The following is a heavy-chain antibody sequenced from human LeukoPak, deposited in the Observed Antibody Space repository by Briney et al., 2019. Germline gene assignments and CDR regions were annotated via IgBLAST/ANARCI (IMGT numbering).Heavy chain of an antibody. CDR1: GGSFSGYY. V-gene: IGHV4-34*01. J-gene: IGHJ6*03. CDR3: ARGRYSSSWYGYYYYMDV. Sequence: SETLSLTCAVYGGSFSGYYWSWIRQPPGKGLEWIGEINHSGSTNYNPSLKSRVTISVNTSKNQFSLKLSSVTAADTAVYYCARGRYSSSWYGYYYYMDVWGKGTTVTVSS. CDR2: INHSGST. D-gene: IGHD6-13*01.